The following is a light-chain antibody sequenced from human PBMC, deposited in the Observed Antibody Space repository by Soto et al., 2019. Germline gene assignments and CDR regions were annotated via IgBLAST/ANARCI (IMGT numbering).Light chain of an antibody. CDR1: SSNIGSNY. CDR2: AND. CDR3: AAWDDSLGGYWV. J-gene: IGLJ3*02. V-gene: IGLV1-47*02. Sequence: QSVLTQPPSASGTPGQRLVISCSGRSSNIGSNYVYWYQQLPGTAPKLLIYANDQRPSEVPDRFSGSKSGTSASLAISGLRSEDDAAYYCAAWDDSLGGYWVFGGGTKLTVL.